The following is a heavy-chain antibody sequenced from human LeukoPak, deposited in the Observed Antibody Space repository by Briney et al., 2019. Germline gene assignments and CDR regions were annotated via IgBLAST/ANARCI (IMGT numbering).Heavy chain of an antibody. CDR2: VYYSGNT. D-gene: IGHD4-23*01. Sequence: SETLSLTCTVSGGSISSYYWSWIRQPPGKGLEWIGSVYYSGNTYYNPSLKSRVTISVDTSKNQFSLQLISVTAADTAVYYCARRGGYGGNSVPGLDYWGQGTLVTVSS. J-gene: IGHJ4*02. CDR3: ARRGGYGGNSVPGLDY. CDR1: GGSISSYY. V-gene: IGHV4-59*05.